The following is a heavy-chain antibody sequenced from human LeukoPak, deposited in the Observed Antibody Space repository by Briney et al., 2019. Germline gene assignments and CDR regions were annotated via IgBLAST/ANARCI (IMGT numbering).Heavy chain of an antibody. Sequence: SETLSLTCAVSGGSISSGGYSWSWIRQPPGKGLEWIGYIYHSGSTYYNPSLKSRVTISVDTSKNQFSLKLSSVTAADTAVYYCARVHWSGVSSPIDYWGQGTLVTVSS. CDR2: IYHSGST. D-gene: IGHD3-10*01. CDR3: ARVHWSGVSSPIDY. CDR1: GGSISSGGYS. V-gene: IGHV4-30-2*01. J-gene: IGHJ4*02.